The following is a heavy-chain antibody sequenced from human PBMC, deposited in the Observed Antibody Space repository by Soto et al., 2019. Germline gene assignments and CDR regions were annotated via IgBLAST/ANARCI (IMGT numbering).Heavy chain of an antibody. Sequence: QVQLQESGPGLVEPSETLSLTCTVSGASISSYFWTWIRQPAGKGLDWIGRISTSGTTNYNPSLTRRVTMSVATSKNHFALNLSSVTAADTAAYYCSREAGPDGCFDPWGQGTLVTVSS. D-gene: IGHD6-19*01. V-gene: IGHV4-4*07. J-gene: IGHJ5*02. CDR3: SREAGPDGCFDP. CDR1: GASISSYF. CDR2: ISTSGTT.